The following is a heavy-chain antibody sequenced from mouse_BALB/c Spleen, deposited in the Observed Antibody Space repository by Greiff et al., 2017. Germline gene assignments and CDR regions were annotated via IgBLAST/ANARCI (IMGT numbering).Heavy chain of an antibody. D-gene: IGHD1-1*01. Sequence: EVKLVESGGGLVKPGGSLKLSCAASGFTFSDYYMYWVRQTPEKRLEWVATISDGGSYTYYPDSVKGRFTISRDNAKNNLYLQMSSLKSEDTAMYYCAATSFAYWGQGTLVTVSA. CDR2: ISDGGSYT. CDR1: GFTFSDYY. V-gene: IGHV5-4*02. J-gene: IGHJ3*01. CDR3: AATSFAY.